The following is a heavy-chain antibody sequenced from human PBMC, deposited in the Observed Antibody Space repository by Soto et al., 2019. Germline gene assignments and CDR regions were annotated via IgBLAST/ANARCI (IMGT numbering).Heavy chain of an antibody. CDR2: IYYSGST. J-gene: IGHJ4*02. CDR1: GGSISSYY. CDR3: ARGVTVTTTRAFDY. Sequence: SETLSLTCTVSGGSISSYYWSWIRQPPGKGLEWIGYIYYSGSTYYNPSLKSRVTISVDTSKNQFSLKLSSVTAADTAVYYCARGVTVTTTRAFDYWGQGTLVTVSS. D-gene: IGHD4-17*01. V-gene: IGHV4-30-4*01.